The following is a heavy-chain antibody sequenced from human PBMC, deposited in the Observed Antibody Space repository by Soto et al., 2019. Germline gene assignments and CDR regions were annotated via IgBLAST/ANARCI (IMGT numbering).Heavy chain of an antibody. CDR3: ARPASDWIFGGLIKSGDFDM. J-gene: IGHJ3*02. Sequence: QVQLQESGPGLVRPSGTLSLTCDVSSGSMNRSNWWSWVRQPPGKGLEWIGEVSHSGKTNYNPSLQSRISLSVDKSKKKFSLKRTPVIAADTAVYYCARPASDWIFGGLIKSGDFDMWGQGTMVTVSS. CDR2: VSHSGKT. V-gene: IGHV4-4*02. CDR1: SGSMNRSNW. D-gene: IGHD3-10*01.